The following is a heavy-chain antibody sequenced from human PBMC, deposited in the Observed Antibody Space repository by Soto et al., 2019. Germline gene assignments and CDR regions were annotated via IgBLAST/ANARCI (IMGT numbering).Heavy chain of an antibody. V-gene: IGHV4-61*01. J-gene: IGHJ6*02. CDR1: GGSVSSGSYY. CDR2: IYYSGST. CDR3: ARDRRGADDSERTYYYSGMDV. D-gene: IGHD3-10*01. Sequence: PSETLSLTCTVSGGSVSSGSYYRSWIRQPPGKGLEWIGYIYYSGSTNYNPSLKSRVTISVDTSKNQFSLKLSSVTAADTAVYYCARDRRGADDSERTYYYSGMDVWGQGTTVTVSS.